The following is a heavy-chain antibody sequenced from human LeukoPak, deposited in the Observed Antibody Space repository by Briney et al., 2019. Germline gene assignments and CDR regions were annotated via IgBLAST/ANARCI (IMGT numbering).Heavy chain of an antibody. CDR3: ARDLSELRFLEWLSHDNWFDP. D-gene: IGHD3-3*01. Sequence: ASVKVSCKASGYTFTSYGISWVRQAPGQGREWMGWISAYNGNTNYAQKLQGRVTMTTDTSTSTAYMELRSLRSDDTAVYYCARDLSELRFLEWLSHDNWFDPWGQGTLVTVSS. J-gene: IGHJ5*02. CDR2: ISAYNGNT. CDR1: GYTFTSYG. V-gene: IGHV1-18*01.